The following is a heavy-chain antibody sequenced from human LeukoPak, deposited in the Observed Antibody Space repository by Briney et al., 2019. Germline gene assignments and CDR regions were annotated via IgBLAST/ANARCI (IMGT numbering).Heavy chain of an antibody. CDR1: GGSFSGYY. J-gene: IGHJ5*02. V-gene: IGHV4-34*01. CDR3: AKGRRILELFLENWVDP. Sequence: PSETLSLTCAVYGGSFSGYYWSWIRQPPGKGLEWIGEINHSGSTNYNPSLKSRVTISVDTSKNQFSLKLSSVTAADTAVYSCAKGRRILELFLENWVDPLGQGNLGNVPS. D-gene: IGHD3-3*01. CDR2: INHSGST.